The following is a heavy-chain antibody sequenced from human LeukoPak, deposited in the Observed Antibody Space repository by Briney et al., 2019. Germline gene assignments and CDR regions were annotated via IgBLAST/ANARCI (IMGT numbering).Heavy chain of an antibody. CDR1: GSTFTSYY. CDR2: INPNSGGT. Sequence: ASVKVSCKASGSTFTSYYMHWVRQAPGQGLEWMGWINPNSGGTNYAQKFQGRVTMTRDTSISTAYMELSRLRSDDTAVYYCARVSSVVVARYWGQGTLVTVSS. V-gene: IGHV1-2*02. J-gene: IGHJ4*02. D-gene: IGHD5-12*01. CDR3: ARVSSVVVARY.